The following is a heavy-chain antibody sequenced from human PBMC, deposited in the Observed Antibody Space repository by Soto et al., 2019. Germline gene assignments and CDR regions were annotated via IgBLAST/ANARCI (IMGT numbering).Heavy chain of an antibody. CDR1: GFTFSSYS. V-gene: IGHV3-48*01. Sequence: GGSLRLSCAASGFTFSSYSMNWVRQAPGKGLEWVSYISSSSSTIYYADSVKGRFTISRDDAKNSLYLQMNSLRAEDTAVYYCARIPYSSSFCVWGQGTLVTVSS. J-gene: IGHJ4*02. CDR3: ARIPYSSSFCV. D-gene: IGHD6-6*01. CDR2: ISSSSSTI.